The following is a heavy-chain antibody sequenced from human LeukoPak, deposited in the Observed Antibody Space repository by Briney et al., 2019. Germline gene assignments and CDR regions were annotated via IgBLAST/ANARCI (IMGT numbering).Heavy chain of an antibody. V-gene: IGHV3-23*01. CDR2: ISGSGGST. Sequence: SGGSLRLSCAASEFTFSSYAMSWVRQAPGQGLEWVSAISGSGGSTYYADSVEGRFTISRDNSKNTLYLQMSSLRPEDTAVYYCVSLPRTTVTTSGDYWGQGTLVTVSS. CDR1: EFTFSSYA. CDR3: VSLPRTTVTTSGDY. D-gene: IGHD4-17*01. J-gene: IGHJ4*02.